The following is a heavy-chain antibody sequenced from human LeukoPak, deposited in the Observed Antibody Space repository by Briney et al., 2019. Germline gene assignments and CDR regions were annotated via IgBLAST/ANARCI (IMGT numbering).Heavy chain of an antibody. CDR3: ASGVVVPAKAAFDI. CDR1: GGTFSSYA. V-gene: IGHV1-69*13. D-gene: IGHD2-2*01. Sequence: SVKVSCKASGGTFSSYAISWVRQAPGQGLEWMGGIIPIFGTANYAQKFQGRVTITADESTSTAYMELSSLRSEDTAVYYCASGVVVPAKAAFDIWGQGTMVTVSS. CDR2: IIPIFGTA. J-gene: IGHJ3*02.